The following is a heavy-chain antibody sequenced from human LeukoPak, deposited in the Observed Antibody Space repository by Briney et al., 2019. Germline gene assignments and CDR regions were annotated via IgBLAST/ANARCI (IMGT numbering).Heavy chain of an antibody. CDR3: ARGQRAAAGFDY. J-gene: IGHJ4*02. Sequence: PGGSLRLSCAASGFTFDDYTMHWVRQAPGKGLEWVSLISWDGGSTYYADSVKGRFTISRDNSKNTLYLQMNSLRAGDTAVYYCARGQRAAAGFDYWGQGTLVTVSS. D-gene: IGHD6-13*01. CDR1: GFTFDDYT. CDR2: ISWDGGST. V-gene: IGHV3-43*01.